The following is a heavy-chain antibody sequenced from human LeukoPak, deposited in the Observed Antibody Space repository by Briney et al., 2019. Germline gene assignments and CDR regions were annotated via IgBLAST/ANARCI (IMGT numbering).Heavy chain of an antibody. CDR2: MNPNSGNT. D-gene: IGHD1-26*01. J-gene: IGHJ4*02. CDR1: GYTFTSYD. V-gene: IGHV1-8*01. Sequence: ASVKVSCKASGYTFTSYDINWVRQATGQGLEWMGWMNPNSGNTGYAQKFQGRVTMTRNTSISTAYMELSSLRSEDTAVYYCARESVGATGYYFDYWGQGTLVTVSS. CDR3: ARESVGATGYYFDY.